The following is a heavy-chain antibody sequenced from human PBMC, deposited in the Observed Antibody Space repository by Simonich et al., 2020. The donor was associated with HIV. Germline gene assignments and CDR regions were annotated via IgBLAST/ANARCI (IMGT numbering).Heavy chain of an antibody. CDR2: IIHSGRT. J-gene: IGHJ5*02. Sequence: QVQLQQCGAGLFKPSETLSLTCAVYGGSLSVYYLSWIRHPPGKGLEWIGAIIHSGRTNDNPSPKSRVTISVDTDKNQLSLELSAVTAADTACYYCARHMCSVISCSEGYNWFDPWGQGTQVIVSS. V-gene: IGHV4-34*12. CDR3: ARHMCSVISCSEGYNWFDP. D-gene: IGHD2-2*01. CDR1: GGSLSVYY.